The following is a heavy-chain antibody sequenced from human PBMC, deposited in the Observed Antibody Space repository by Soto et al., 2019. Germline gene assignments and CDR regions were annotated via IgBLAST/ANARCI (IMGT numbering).Heavy chain of an antibody. J-gene: IGHJ4*02. CDR1: GGSISSGGYS. CDR2: IYHSGST. Sequence: LSLTCAVSGGSISSGGYSWSWIRQPPGKGLEWIGYIYHSGSTYYNPSLKSRVTISVDRSKNQFSLKLSSVTAADTAVYYCARGYNGFRYWGQGTLVTVSS. CDR3: ARGYNGFRY. V-gene: IGHV4-30-2*01. D-gene: IGHD1-1*01.